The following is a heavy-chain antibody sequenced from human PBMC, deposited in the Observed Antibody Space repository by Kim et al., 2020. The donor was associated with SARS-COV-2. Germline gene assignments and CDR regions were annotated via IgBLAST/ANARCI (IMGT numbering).Heavy chain of an antibody. CDR1: GGTFSSYA. CDR3: ARLLGYCSSTSCYRRKYYFDY. CDR2: IIPIFGTA. D-gene: IGHD2-2*01. Sequence: SVKVSCKASGGTFSSYAISWVRQAPGQGLEWMGGIIPIFGTANYAQKFQGRVTITADESTSTAYMELSSLRSEDTAVYYCARLLGYCSSTSCYRRKYYFDYWGQGTLVTVSS. V-gene: IGHV1-69*13. J-gene: IGHJ4*02.